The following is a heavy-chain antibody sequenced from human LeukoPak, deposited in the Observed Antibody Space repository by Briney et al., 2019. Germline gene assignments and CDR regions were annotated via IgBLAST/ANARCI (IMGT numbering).Heavy chain of an antibody. Sequence: SETLSLTCAVYGGSFSGYYWSWIRQPPGKGLEWSGEINQSGSTNYNPSLKSRVTISVDTSKNQFSLKLSSVTAADTAVYYCAREVAAAGTLDYWGQGTLVTVSS. CDR3: AREVAAAGTLDY. CDR2: INQSGST. D-gene: IGHD6-13*01. CDR1: GGSFSGYY. V-gene: IGHV4-34*01. J-gene: IGHJ4*02.